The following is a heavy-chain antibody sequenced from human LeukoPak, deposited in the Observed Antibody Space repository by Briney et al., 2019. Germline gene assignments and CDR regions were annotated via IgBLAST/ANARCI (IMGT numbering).Heavy chain of an antibody. Sequence: SETLSLTCTVSGGSISSYYWSWIRQPPGKGLEWIGYIYYSGSTDYSPSLKSRVTISVDTSKNQFSLKLSSVTAADTAVYYCAREEGLRSLNWFDPWGQGTLVTVSS. CDR2: IYYSGST. CDR1: GGSISSYY. J-gene: IGHJ5*02. CDR3: AREEGLRSLNWFDP. V-gene: IGHV4-59*12. D-gene: IGHD3-10*01.